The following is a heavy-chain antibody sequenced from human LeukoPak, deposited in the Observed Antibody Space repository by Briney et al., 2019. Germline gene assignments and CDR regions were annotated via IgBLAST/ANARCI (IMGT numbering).Heavy chain of an antibody. J-gene: IGHJ3*02. CDR2: INPSGGCT. CDR3: AILGGDAFDI. Sequence: ASVKVSCKASGYTFTSYYMHWVRQAPGQGLGGMGIINPSGGCTSYAQKFQGRVTMTRDTSTSTVYMELSSLRSEDTAVYYCAILGGDAFDIWGQGTMVTVSS. CDR1: GYTFTSYY. V-gene: IGHV1-46*01. D-gene: IGHD2/OR15-2a*01.